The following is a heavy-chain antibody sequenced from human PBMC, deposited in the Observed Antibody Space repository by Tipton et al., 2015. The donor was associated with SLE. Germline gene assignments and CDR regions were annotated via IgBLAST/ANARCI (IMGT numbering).Heavy chain of an antibody. CDR2: IYYSGST. CDR3: ARHHLPYCSGGSCYSDYFDY. V-gene: IGHV4-39*07. J-gene: IGHJ4*02. D-gene: IGHD2-15*01. Sequence: TLSLTCTVSGGSISSSSYYWGWIRQPPGKGLEWIGSIYYSGSTYYNPSLKNRVTISVDTSKNQFSLKLSSVTAADTAVYYCARHHLPYCSGGSCYSDYFDYWGQGTLVTVSS. CDR1: GGSISSSSYY.